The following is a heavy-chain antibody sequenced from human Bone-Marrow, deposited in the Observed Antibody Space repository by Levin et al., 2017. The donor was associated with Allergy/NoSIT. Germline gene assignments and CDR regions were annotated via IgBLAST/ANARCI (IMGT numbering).Heavy chain of an antibody. CDR3: ARAGGHSSSWYVSFGDY. V-gene: IGHV3-74*01. CDR1: GFTFSSYW. CDR2: INSDGSST. J-gene: IGHJ4*02. Sequence: GGSLRLSCAASGFTFSSYWMHWVRQAPGKGLVWVSRINSDGSSTSYADSVKGRFTISRDNAKNTLYLQMNSLRAEDTAVYYCARAGGHSSSWYVSFGDYWGQGTLVTVSS. D-gene: IGHD6-13*01.